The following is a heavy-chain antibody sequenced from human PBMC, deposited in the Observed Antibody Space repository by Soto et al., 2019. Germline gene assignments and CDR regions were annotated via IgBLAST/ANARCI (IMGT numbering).Heavy chain of an antibody. D-gene: IGHD3-3*01. CDR2: INPATGAA. J-gene: IGHJ3*02. Sequence: QLHLVQSGAVVKKPGASVTVSCSASGYPVTAYYMHWVRQAPGRGLEWMGGINPATGAAKYTQPFQGRVTMNRDTSRSKVFMELSGLTSEDPADFYCARGGGVGVAGSAAFDMWGQGTLVTVSS. CDR1: GYPVTAYY. CDR3: ARGGGVGVAGSAAFDM. V-gene: IGHV1-2*02.